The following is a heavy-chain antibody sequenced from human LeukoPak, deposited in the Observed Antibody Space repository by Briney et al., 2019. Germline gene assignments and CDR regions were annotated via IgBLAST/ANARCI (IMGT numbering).Heavy chain of an antibody. Sequence: GSSVKVSFKASGGTFISYAISWVRQAPGQGLEWMGGIIPIFGTANYAQKFQGRVTITADESTSTAYTELSSLRSEDTAVYYCARVGTPFLEWLKLPVGVWFDPWGQGTLVTVSS. CDR3: ARVGTPFLEWLKLPVGVWFDP. J-gene: IGHJ5*02. CDR1: GGTFISYA. CDR2: IIPIFGTA. V-gene: IGHV1-69*01. D-gene: IGHD3-3*02.